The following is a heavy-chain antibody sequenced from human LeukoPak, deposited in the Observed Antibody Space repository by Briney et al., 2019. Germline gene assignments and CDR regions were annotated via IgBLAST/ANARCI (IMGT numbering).Heavy chain of an antibody. J-gene: IGHJ4*02. V-gene: IGHV4-59*08. CDR3: AGTVDTAMVDY. CDR2: IYYSCST. D-gene: IGHD5-18*01. CDR1: GGSISSYY. Sequence: SETLSLTCTVSGGSISSYYWSWIRQPPGKGLEWIGYIYYSCSTNYNPSLKSRVTISVDTSKNQFSLKLSSVTAADTAVYYCAGTVDTAMVDYWGQGTLVTVSS.